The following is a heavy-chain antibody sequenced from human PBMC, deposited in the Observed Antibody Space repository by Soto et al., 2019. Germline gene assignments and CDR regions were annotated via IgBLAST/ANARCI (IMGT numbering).Heavy chain of an antibody. CDR1: GFTFSTYA. V-gene: IGHV3-30*18. CDR2: ISYDSINK. Sequence: QVHLVESGGGVVQPGQSLRLSCAASGFTFSTYAMHWLRQAPGKGLEWVAIISYDSINKFYGDSVKGRFTISRDNSKNTLYLQMNSLRPEDTAVYYCAKVGPGGRCSGTCYPDFWGQGTLVTVSS. J-gene: IGHJ4*02. CDR3: AKVGPGGRCSGTCYPDF. D-gene: IGHD2-15*01.